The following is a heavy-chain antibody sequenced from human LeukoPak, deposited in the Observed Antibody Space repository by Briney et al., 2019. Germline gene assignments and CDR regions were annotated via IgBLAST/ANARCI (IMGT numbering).Heavy chain of an antibody. Sequence: PGGSLRLSCAASGLIVSSNYMSWVRQAPGKGLEWVSAISGDGGRTVYADSVKGRFTISRDNSKNTVWLQMNSLRAEDMAVYYCAKDEKPDAKWNIDYWGQGTLVTVSS. CDR1: GLIVSSNY. CDR2: ISGDGGRT. D-gene: IGHD1/OR15-1a*01. J-gene: IGHJ4*02. CDR3: AKDEKPDAKWNIDY. V-gene: IGHV3-53*01.